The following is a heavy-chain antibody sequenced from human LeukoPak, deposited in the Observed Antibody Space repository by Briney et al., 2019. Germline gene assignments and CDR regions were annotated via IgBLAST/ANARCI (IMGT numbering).Heavy chain of an antibody. CDR3: ARLGDSSGYHYFDY. Sequence: SETLSLTCTVSGGSISSYYWSWIRQPPGKGLEGIGYIYYSGSTNYNPSLKSRVTISVDTSKNQFSLKLSSVTAADTAVYYCARLGDSSGYHYFDYWGQGTLVTVSS. J-gene: IGHJ4*02. V-gene: IGHV4-59*08. CDR1: GGSISSYY. CDR2: IYYSGST. D-gene: IGHD3-22*01.